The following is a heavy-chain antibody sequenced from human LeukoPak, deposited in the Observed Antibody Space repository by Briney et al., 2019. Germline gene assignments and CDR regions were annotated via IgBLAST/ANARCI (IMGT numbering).Heavy chain of an antibody. J-gene: IGHJ4*02. CDR1: GYTFSRYW. D-gene: IGHD3-10*01. CDR3: TTGTFGARDS. V-gene: IGHV3-74*01. CDR2: INEDGSST. Sequence: SGGSLRLSCAASGYTFSRYWMHWVRQGPGKGLVWVSRINEDGSSTSYAESVRGRFTISRDNAKNTLYLQMNSLRAEDAAVYYCTTGTFGARDSWGQGTLVTVSS.